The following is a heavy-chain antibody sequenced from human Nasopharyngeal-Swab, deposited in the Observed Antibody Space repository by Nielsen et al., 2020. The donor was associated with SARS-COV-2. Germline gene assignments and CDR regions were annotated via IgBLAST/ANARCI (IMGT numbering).Heavy chain of an antibody. CDR3: AKDGTLRGAQFDY. V-gene: IGHV3-23*01. CDR2: ISGSGGST. Sequence: GESLKISCAASGFIFSSYAMSWVRQAPGKGLEWVSAISGSGGSTYYADSVKGRFTISRDNSKNTLYLQMNSLRAEDTAVYYCAKDGTLRGAQFDYWGQGTLVTVSS. J-gene: IGHJ4*02. D-gene: IGHD4-17*01. CDR1: GFIFSSYA.